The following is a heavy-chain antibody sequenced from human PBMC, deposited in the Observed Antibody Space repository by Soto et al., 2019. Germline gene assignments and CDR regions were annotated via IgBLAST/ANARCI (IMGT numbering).Heavy chain of an antibody. D-gene: IGHD3-3*01. V-gene: IGHV4-61*08. Sequence: SETLSLTCTVSGGSVSSGGYYWSWIRQPPGKGLEWVGHISYTGRTNYDPSLKSRVTISVETSKNQFSLELTSVTAADTAVYYCARDFDSFDYWGQGTLVTSPQ. CDR3: ARDFDSFDY. J-gene: IGHJ4*02. CDR1: GGSVSSGGYY. CDR2: ISYTGRT.